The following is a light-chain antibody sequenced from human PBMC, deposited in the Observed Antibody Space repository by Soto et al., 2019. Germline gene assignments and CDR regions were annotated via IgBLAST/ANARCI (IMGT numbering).Light chain of an antibody. CDR3: SSYAGSSNV. CDR1: SSDVGGYNY. Sequence: SVLTQPPSSTGSPGQSVALSCPGTSSDVGGYNYVSWYQQHPGKAPKLMIYEVNKRPSGFPDRFSGSKSGNTASLTVSGLQAEDEADYYCSSYAGSSNVFGTGTKVTVL. V-gene: IGLV2-8*01. CDR2: EVN. J-gene: IGLJ1*01.